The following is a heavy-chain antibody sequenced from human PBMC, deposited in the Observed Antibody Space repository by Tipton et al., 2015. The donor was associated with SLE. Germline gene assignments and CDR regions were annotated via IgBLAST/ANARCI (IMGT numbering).Heavy chain of an antibody. J-gene: IGHJ4*02. D-gene: IGHD2-21*01. Sequence: LVQSSQTLSLSCAISGDSVSSNSAAWDWIRQSLSRGLEWLGRTYYRSKWYNDYAVSVKSRITINPDTSKNQFSLQLNSVTPEDTAVYYCARGAYSGYIDHWGQGTLVTVSS. CDR3: ARGAYSGYIDH. CDR2: TYYRSKWYN. V-gene: IGHV6-1*01. CDR1: GDSVSSNSAA.